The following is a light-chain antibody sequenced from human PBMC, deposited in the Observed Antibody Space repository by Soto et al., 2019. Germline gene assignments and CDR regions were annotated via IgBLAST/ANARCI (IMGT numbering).Light chain of an antibody. CDR2: GAS. Sequence: EIVLTQSPGTLSLSPGERATLSCRASQSVSNNYLAWYQQKPGQAPRLLIYGASNRATGIPDRFSGSGSGTEFTLTISSLQSEDFALYYCQQYNNWPLTFGGGPKVDIK. CDR3: QQYNNWPLT. CDR1: QSVSNN. V-gene: IGKV3D-15*01. J-gene: IGKJ4*01.